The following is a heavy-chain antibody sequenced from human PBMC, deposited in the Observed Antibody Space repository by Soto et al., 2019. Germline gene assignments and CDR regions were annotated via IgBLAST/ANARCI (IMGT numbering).Heavy chain of an antibody. J-gene: IGHJ4*02. CDR1: GVTFSSYA. V-gene: IGHV1-69*06. CDR3: ARGLEMDTAIVTGSYFDY. D-gene: IGHD5-18*01. Sequence: QVQLVQSGAEVKKPGSSVKVSCKASGVTFSSYAISWVRRAPGRGLEWMGGIIPNFGTANYAQKSQGRVTITADKSTSTAYMEVSSLRAEETAVYYCARGLEMDTAIVTGSYFDYWGEGPLVTVDS. CDR2: IIPNFGTA.